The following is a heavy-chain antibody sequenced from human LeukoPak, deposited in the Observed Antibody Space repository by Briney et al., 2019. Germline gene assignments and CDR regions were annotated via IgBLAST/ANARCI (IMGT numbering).Heavy chain of an antibody. CDR3: ARHLRGRLRRPGWFDP. CDR2: IYDSENT. V-gene: IGHV4-39*01. Sequence: SETLSLTCTVSGVPISSTNYYWGWLRQPPGKGLEGMGSIYDSENTYYSSSLRCRVTISVDTSQNQFSLKLTYVTAADTAVYYCARHLRGRLRRPGWFDPWGQGTLVTVSS. J-gene: IGHJ5*02. D-gene: IGHD6-6*01. CDR1: GVPISSTNYY.